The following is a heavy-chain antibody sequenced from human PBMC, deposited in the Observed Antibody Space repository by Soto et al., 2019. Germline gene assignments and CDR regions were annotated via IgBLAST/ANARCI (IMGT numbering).Heavy chain of an antibody. D-gene: IGHD3-3*01. CDR3: ATHLRFLEWLLWAY. CDR1: GFTFSSYA. CDR2: ISGSGGST. J-gene: IGHJ4*02. V-gene: IGHV3-23*01. Sequence: GGSLRLSCAASGFTFSSYALSWVRQAPGTGLEWVSAISGSGGSTYYADSVKGRFTISRDNSKNTLYLQMNSLRAEDTAVYYCATHLRFLEWLLWAYWGQGTLVTVSS.